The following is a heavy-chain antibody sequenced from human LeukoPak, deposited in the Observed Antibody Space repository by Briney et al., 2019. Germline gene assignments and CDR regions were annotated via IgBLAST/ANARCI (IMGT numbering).Heavy chain of an antibody. CDR3: ARAYRKSSGWVEVVY. V-gene: IGHV1-2*02. D-gene: IGHD6-19*01. CDR2: INPNNGGT. CDR1: GYTFTGYY. Sequence: ASVKVSCKASGYTFTGYYMHWVRQAPGQGLEWTGWINPNNGGTNYAQKFQGRVTMTRDTSISTAYMELSRLRSDDTAVYYCARAYRKSSGWVEVVYWGQGTLVTVSS. J-gene: IGHJ4*02.